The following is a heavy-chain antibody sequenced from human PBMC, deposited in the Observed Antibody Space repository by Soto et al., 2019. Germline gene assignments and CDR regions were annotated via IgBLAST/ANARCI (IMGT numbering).Heavy chain of an antibody. Sequence: WGSLRLSCAASGFTVVSNYMSCVRHSPGKWLEWVSVIYSGGSTYYADSVKGRFTISRDNSKNTLYLQMNSLRAEDTAVYYCARGRDTAMATGAFDIWGQGTMVTVSS. J-gene: IGHJ3*02. CDR3: ARGRDTAMATGAFDI. CDR1: GFTVVSNY. D-gene: IGHD5-18*01. V-gene: IGHV3-53*01. CDR2: IYSGGST.